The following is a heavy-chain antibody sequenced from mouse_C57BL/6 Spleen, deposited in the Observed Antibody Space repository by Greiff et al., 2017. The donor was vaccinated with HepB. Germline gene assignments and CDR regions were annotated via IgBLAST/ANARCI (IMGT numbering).Heavy chain of an antibody. CDR1: VFSLTSYG. CDR3: AKHNYYGSSAY. J-gene: IGHJ3*01. D-gene: IGHD1-1*01. V-gene: IGHV2-9*01. CDR2: IWGGGST. Sequence: QVQLKESGPGLVAPSQILSITCTVSVFSLTSYGVDWVRQPPGKGLEWLGVIWGGGSTNYNSALMSRLSISKDNSKSQVFLKMNSLQTDDTAMYYCAKHNYYGSSAYWGQGTLVTVSA.